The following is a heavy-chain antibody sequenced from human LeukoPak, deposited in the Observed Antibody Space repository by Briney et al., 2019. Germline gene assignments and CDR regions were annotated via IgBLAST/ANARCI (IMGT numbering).Heavy chain of an antibody. Sequence: GGSLSLFCAASGFNFANHAMSWVGQPAGNGLEWVSAISGGGDITYYADSVKGRFTISRDNSKDTLFLQMHSLRPGDTAVYYCVREDTPATANYWGQGTLVTISS. CDR1: GFNFANHA. J-gene: IGHJ4*02. CDR2: ISGGGDIT. CDR3: VREDTPATANY. V-gene: IGHV3-23*01. D-gene: IGHD2-21*02.